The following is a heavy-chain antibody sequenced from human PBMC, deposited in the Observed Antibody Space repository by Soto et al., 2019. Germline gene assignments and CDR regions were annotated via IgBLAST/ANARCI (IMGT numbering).Heavy chain of an antibody. D-gene: IGHD6-19*01. CDR2: VYYTGST. CDR3: ARSVAVPGAHIDY. CDR1: GGSISGSY. V-gene: IGHV4-59*01. J-gene: IGHJ4*02. Sequence: SETLSLTCSVSGGSISGSYWSWIRQSPGKGLEWLGYVYYTGSTNYSPSLRSRVSISVDTSKNEFSLRLSSVTATDTAVYFCARSVAVPGAHIDYWGQGTQVTVSS.